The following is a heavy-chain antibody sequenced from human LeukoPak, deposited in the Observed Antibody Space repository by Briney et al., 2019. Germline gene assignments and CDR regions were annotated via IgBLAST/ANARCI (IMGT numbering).Heavy chain of an antibody. V-gene: IGHV1-46*01. CDR3: ARDSGMKQQLDYFDN. CDR1: GYTFTIYY. CDR2: INPSGGST. Sequence: ASVKVSHNASGYTFTIYYMLWVRQAPGQGLEWMGIINPSGGSTSYTQKFQGRVAMTRDTSTSRVYMELSSLRSEDTAVYYCARDSGMKQQLDYFDNWGERWPVTVSS. D-gene: IGHD6-13*01. J-gene: IGHJ4*02.